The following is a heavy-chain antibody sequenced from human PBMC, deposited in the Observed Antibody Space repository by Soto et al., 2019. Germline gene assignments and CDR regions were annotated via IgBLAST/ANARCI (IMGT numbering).Heavy chain of an antibody. CDR3: ARTYSSSYSRYPVYYGMDV. D-gene: IGHD3-22*01. CDR1: GDSISSYF. CDR2: VYHSGST. V-gene: IGHV4-59*01. Sequence: QVQLQESGPGLVKPSETLSLTCTVSGDSISSYFWSWIRQPPGTGLEWIGCVYHSGSTNYSPSLKRRVSISVDTSKNQFSLRLTSVTAADTAVYYCARTYSSSYSRYPVYYGMDVWGQGNTVTVSS. J-gene: IGHJ6*02.